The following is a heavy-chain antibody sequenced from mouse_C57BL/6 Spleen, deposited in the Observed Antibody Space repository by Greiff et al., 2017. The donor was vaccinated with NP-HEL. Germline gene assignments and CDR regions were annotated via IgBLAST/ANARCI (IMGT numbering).Heavy chain of an antibody. Sequence: VQLQQPGAELVKPGASVKLSCKASGYTFTSYWMQWVKQRPGQGLEWIGEIDPSDSYTNYNQKFKGKATLTVDTSSSTAYMQLSSLTSEDSAVYYCARMYYDYDGAYWGQGTTLTVSS. CDR2: IDPSDSYT. CDR3: ARMYYDYDGAY. D-gene: IGHD2-4*01. CDR1: GYTFTSYW. V-gene: IGHV1-50*01. J-gene: IGHJ2*01.